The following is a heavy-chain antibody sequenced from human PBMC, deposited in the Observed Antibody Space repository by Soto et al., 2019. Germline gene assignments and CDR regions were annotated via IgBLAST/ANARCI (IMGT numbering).Heavy chain of an antibody. Sequence: PSETLSLTCAVYGGSFSGYYWSWIRQPPGKGLEWIGEINHSGSTNYNPSLKSRVTISVDTSKNQFSLKLSSVTAADTAVYYCARDVGATNDYWGQGTLVTVSS. CDR1: GGSFSGYY. V-gene: IGHV4-34*01. D-gene: IGHD1-26*01. CDR3: ARDVGATNDY. J-gene: IGHJ4*02. CDR2: INHSGST.